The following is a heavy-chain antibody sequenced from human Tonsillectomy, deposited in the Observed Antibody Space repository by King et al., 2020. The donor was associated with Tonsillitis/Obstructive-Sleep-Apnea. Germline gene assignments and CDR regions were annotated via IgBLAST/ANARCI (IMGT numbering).Heavy chain of an antibody. Sequence: HVQLVESGGGVVQPGRSLRLSCAASGFTFSSYAMHWVRQAPGKGLEWVAVISYDGSNKYYADSVKGRFTISRDNSKNTLYLQMNSLRAEDTAVYYCARVKGVRGAVPDYYFDYWGQGTLVTVSS. CDR3: ARVKGVRGAVPDYYFDY. CDR1: GFTFSSYA. V-gene: IGHV3-30*04. CDR2: ISYDGSNK. D-gene: IGHD1-14*01. J-gene: IGHJ4*02.